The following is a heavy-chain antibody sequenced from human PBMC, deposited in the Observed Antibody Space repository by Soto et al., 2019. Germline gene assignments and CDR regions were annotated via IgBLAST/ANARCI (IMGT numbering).Heavy chain of an antibody. V-gene: IGHV3-30-3*01. CDR3: ARDQEGRTGDLSGYYYYYGMDV. CDR1: KFISSTYA. D-gene: IGHD1-1*01. Sequence: HPGGSLRLSCAASKFISSTYAMHWVRQAPGKGLEWVAVISSDGNKKYYADSVKGRFTISRDNSKNTLYLQMNSLRAEDTAVYYCARDQEGRTGDLSGYYYYYGMDVWGQGTTVTVSS. J-gene: IGHJ6*02. CDR2: ISSDGNKK.